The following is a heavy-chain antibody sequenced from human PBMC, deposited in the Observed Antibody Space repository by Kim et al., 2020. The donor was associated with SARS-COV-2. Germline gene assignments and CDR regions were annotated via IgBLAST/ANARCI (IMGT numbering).Heavy chain of an antibody. D-gene: IGHD6-13*01. CDR3: ARGRGYTSSCDY. Sequence: ASVKVSCKASGYTFTSYGINWVRQAPGQGLEWMGWISGYNGNTIYAQKFLGRVSMTTDTSTSTAYMELRSDDTAVYYCARGRGYTSSCDYWGQGTLGTV. CDR2: ISGYNGNT. V-gene: IGHV1-18*01. J-gene: IGHJ4*02. CDR1: GYTFTSYG.